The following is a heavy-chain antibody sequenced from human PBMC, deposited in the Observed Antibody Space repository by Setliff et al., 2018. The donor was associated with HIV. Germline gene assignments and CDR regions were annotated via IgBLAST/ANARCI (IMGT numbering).Heavy chain of an antibody. CDR3: ARLGRYQMPLYSFYGMDV. J-gene: IGHJ6*02. Sequence: PGGSLRLSCVASGFTFDTYEVNWVRQAPGKGLEWVSYISGGGTTIFYADSVKGRFTTSRDNAKNLVYLQLNSLRAEDTAVYYCARLGRYQMPLYSFYGMDVWGLGTTVTVSS. V-gene: IGHV3-48*03. D-gene: IGHD2-2*01. CDR1: GFTFDTYE. CDR2: ISGGGTTI.